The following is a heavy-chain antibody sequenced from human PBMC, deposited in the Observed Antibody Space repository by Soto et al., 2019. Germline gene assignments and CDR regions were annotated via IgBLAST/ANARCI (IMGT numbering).Heavy chain of an antibody. CDR1: GDSISNYF. Sequence: SETLSLTCAVSGDSISNYFWKWIRQPPGKGLEWIGYISYSGTTKYNPSLKSRVTISVDTSKNQFSLRLRSLTAADTAVYHCARSGSDISGFYLNQFDPWGQGTLGTVSS. D-gene: IGHD3-22*01. V-gene: IGHV4-59*13. CDR2: ISYSGTT. J-gene: IGHJ5*02. CDR3: ARSGSDISGFYLNQFDP.